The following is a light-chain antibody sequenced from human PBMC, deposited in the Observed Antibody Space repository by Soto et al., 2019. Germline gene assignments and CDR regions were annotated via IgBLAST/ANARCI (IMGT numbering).Light chain of an antibody. CDR2: EVN. CDR3: SSYGGYNNVV. CDR1: SSDVGGYNY. Sequence: QSALAQPPSASGSPGQSVTISCTGTSSDVGGYNYVSWFQQHPGKAPKLIIHEVNQRPSGVPDRFSGSESGNTASLTVSGLQAEDEGTYYCSSYGGYNNVVFGTGTKVTGL. J-gene: IGLJ1*01. V-gene: IGLV2-8*01.